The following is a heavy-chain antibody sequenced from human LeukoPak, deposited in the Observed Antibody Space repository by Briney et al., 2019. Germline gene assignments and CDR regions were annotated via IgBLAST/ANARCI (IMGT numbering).Heavy chain of an antibody. J-gene: IGHJ6*02. V-gene: IGHV3-48*03. Sequence: GGPLRLSCAASGFTFSSYEMDWVRQAPGKGLEWISYITSSGRPIYYADSVKGRFTISRDNAKNSLFLQMDSLRAEDTAVYYCARDYYHYYGMDVWGQGTTVTVSS. CDR2: ITSSGRPI. CDR1: GFTFSSYE. CDR3: ARDYYHYYGMDV.